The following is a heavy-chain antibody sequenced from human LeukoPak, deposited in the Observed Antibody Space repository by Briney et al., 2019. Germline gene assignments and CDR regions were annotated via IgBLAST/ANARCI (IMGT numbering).Heavy chain of an antibody. CDR3: ASSSRRTNLVDY. J-gene: IGHJ4*02. V-gene: IGHV4-39*01. D-gene: IGHD1-7*01. CDR1: GGSISRSSYY. CDR2: IYYSGST. Sequence: NPSETLSLTCTVSGGSISRSSYYWGWIRQPPGKGLEWIGSIYYSGSTYYNPSLKSRVTISVDTSKNQFSLKLSSVTAADTAVYYCASSSRRTNLVDYWGQGTLVTVSS.